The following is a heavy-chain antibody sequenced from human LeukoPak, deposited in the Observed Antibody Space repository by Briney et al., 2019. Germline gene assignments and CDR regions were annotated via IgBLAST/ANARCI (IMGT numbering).Heavy chain of an antibody. CDR3: ARRLLRSMTNLDY. J-gene: IGHJ4*02. D-gene: IGHD4-11*01. V-gene: IGHV4-34*01. CDR1: GGSFSGYY. Sequence: PSETLSLTCAVYGGSFSGYYWSWIRQPPGKGLEWIGEINHSGSTNYNPSLKSRVTISVDTSKNQFSLKLSSVTAADTAVYYCARRLLRSMTNLDYWGQGTLVTVPS. CDR2: INHSGST.